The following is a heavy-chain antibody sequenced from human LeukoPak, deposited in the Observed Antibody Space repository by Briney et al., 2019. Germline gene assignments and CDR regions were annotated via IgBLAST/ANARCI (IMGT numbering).Heavy chain of an antibody. CDR2: IYYSGST. Sequence: PSETLSLTCTVSGGSISSSSYYWGWIRQPPGKGLEWIGSIYYSGSTYYNPSLKSRVTISVDTSKNQFSLKLSSVTAADTAVYYCARGVGGTYSSGWYIDYWGQGTLVTVSS. V-gene: IGHV4-39*07. CDR3: ARGVGGTYSSGWYIDY. CDR1: GGSISSSSYY. D-gene: IGHD6-19*01. J-gene: IGHJ4*02.